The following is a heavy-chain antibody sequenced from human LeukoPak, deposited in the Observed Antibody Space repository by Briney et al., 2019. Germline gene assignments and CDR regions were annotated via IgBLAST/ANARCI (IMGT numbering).Heavy chain of an antibody. V-gene: IGHV3-53*01. CDR3: AKGPVSAIVGATTLDY. CDR1: GFTVSSNY. D-gene: IGHD1-26*01. J-gene: IGHJ4*02. Sequence: PGGSLRLSCAASGFTVSSNYLSWVRQAPGKGLEWVSIIYRGGDTHYADSVKGRFTISRDNSKNTLCLEINSLRAEDTAVYYCAKGPVSAIVGATTLDYWGQGTLVTVSS. CDR2: IYRGGDT.